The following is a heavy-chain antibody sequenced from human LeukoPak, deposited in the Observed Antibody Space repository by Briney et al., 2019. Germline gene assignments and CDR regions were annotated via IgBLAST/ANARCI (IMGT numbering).Heavy chain of an antibody. J-gene: IGHJ5*02. D-gene: IGHD3-3*01. V-gene: IGHV4-4*07. CDR3: ARVDITIFGVATGWFDP. Sequence: SETLSLTCTVSGGSISSYYWSWVRQPAGKGLEWIGRIYTSGSTNYNPSLKSRVTMSVDTSKNQFSLKLSSVTAADTAVYYCARVDITIFGVATGWFDPWGQGTLVTVSS. CDR1: GGSISSYY. CDR2: IYTSGST.